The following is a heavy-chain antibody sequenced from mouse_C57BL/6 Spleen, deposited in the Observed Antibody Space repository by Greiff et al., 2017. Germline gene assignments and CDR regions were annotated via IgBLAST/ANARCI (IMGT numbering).Heavy chain of an antibody. CDR3: ARQRKGSTFDD. D-gene: IGHD1-1*01. V-gene: IGHV5-6*02. Sequence: DVKLVESGGDLVKPGGSLKLSCAASGFTFSSYGMSWVRQTPDKRLEWVATISSGGSYTYYPDSVKGRFTISRDNAKNTLYLQMSSLKSEDTAMYYCARQRKGSTFDDWGQGTTLTVSS. CDR2: ISSGGSYT. J-gene: IGHJ2*01. CDR1: GFTFSSYG.